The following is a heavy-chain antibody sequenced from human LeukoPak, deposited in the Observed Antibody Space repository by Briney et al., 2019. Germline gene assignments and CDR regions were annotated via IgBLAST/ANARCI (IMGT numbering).Heavy chain of an antibody. J-gene: IGHJ5*02. V-gene: IGHV4-39*01. CDR3: ARRHSDYDFWSGYYGWFDP. CDR2: IYYSGST. D-gene: IGHD3-3*01. CDR1: GGSISSSSYY. Sequence: SETLSLTCTVSGGSISSSSYYWGWIRQPPGKGLEWIGSIYYSGSTYYNPSLKSRVTISVDTSKNQFSLKLSSVTAADTAVYYCARRHSDYDFWSGYYGWFDPWGQGTLVTVSS.